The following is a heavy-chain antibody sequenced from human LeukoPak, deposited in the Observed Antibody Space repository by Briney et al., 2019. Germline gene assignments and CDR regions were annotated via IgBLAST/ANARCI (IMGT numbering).Heavy chain of an antibody. CDR2: IYYDGTT. J-gene: IGHJ4*02. CDR1: GGSISSSTHY. D-gene: IGHD1-1*01. Sequence: SETLSLTCTVSGGSISSSTHYWGWIRQPPGKGLEWIANIYYDGTTYYNPSLSSRLTISIDTSKNQFSLKMSSVTAADTAVYCARLSLTWSRFFDYWGRGTLVTVSS. CDR3: ARLSLTWSRFFDY. V-gene: IGHV4-39*07.